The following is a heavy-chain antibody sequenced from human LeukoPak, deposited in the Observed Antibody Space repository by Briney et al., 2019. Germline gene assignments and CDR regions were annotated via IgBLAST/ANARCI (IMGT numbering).Heavy chain of an antibody. Sequence: PGASVKVSCKASGYTFTSYYMHWVRQAPGQGLEWMGIINPGGGSTSYAQKFQGRLTMTRDMSTSTVYMDLSSLRSEDTAVYYCARVPEGYGGNSVAFDIWGQGTMVTVSS. D-gene: IGHD4-23*01. CDR3: ARVPEGYGGNSVAFDI. CDR2: INPGGGST. J-gene: IGHJ3*02. CDR1: GYTFTSYY. V-gene: IGHV1-46*01.